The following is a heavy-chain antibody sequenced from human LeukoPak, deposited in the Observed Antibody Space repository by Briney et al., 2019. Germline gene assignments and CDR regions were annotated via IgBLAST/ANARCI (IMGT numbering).Heavy chain of an antibody. CDR3: ASDRTIAAAVDPFDI. J-gene: IGHJ3*02. CDR2: IIPLLGIV. V-gene: IGHV1-69*04. CDR1: RVTFNSCS. D-gene: IGHD6-13*01. Sequence: ASVEVSCKASRVTFNSCSISWVRQAPGHGLDWMGRIIPLLGIVNYAQKFQGKVTITADKSTNTAYMELSSLRSEDTAMYYCASDRTIAAAVDPFDIWGQGTMVTVSS.